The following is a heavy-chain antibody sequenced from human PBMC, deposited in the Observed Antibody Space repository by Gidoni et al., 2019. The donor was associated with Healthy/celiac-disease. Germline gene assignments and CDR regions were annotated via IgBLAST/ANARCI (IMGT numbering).Heavy chain of an antibody. J-gene: IGHJ6*02. CDR2: IYYSGST. V-gene: IGHV4-31*03. CDR1: GGSISSGGYY. CDR3: ARDRYSSGWWDGGMDV. Sequence: QVQLQESGPGLVKPPQTLSLTCTVSGGSISSGGYYWSWIRQHPGKGLEWIGYIYYSGSTYYNPSLKSRVTISVDTSKNQFSLKLSSVTAADTAVYYCARDRYSSGWWDGGMDVWGQGTTVTVSS. D-gene: IGHD6-19*01.